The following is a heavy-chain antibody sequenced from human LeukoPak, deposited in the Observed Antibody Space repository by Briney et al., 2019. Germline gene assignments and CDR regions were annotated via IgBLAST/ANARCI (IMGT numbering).Heavy chain of an antibody. J-gene: IGHJ5*02. Sequence: GESLKISCETSGYSFTTYWIGWVRQRPGTGLEWVGAIYPDDSDTRYSPSFQGQVAISADRSIRTAYLKWNSLKASDTGMYYCARQRGAWWTVNWFDPWGQGTLVTVSS. CDR3: ARQRGAWWTVNWFDP. V-gene: IGHV5-51*01. D-gene: IGHD3/OR15-3a*01. CDR1: GYSFTTYW. CDR2: IYPDDSDT.